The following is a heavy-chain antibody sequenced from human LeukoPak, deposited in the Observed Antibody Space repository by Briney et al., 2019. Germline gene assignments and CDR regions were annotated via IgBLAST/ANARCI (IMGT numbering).Heavy chain of an antibody. CDR2: IYPGDSDT. V-gene: IGHV5-51*01. D-gene: IGHD4-17*01. J-gene: IGHJ4*02. Sequence: GESLKISCKGSGYXFTTYWIGWVRQMPGKGLEWMGIIYPGDSDTRYSPSFQGQVTISADKSINAVYLQWSGLKASDTAMYYCARQVTTVTSFDSWGQGTLVTVSS. CDR3: ARQVTTVTSFDS. CDR1: GYXFTTYW.